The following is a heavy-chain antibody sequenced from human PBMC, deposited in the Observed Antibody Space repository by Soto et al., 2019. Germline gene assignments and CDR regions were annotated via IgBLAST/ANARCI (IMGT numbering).Heavy chain of an antibody. J-gene: IGHJ5*02. D-gene: IGHD4-17*01. Sequence: GGSLRLSCAASGFTVSRDYMSWVRQAPGKGLEWVSVIYTGGSTYYADSVKGRFTFSRDNSKNTLYLQMNSLRAEDTAVYYCARAYGGNPALFDPWGQGTLVTVS. CDR3: ARAYGGNPALFDP. CDR2: IYTGGST. V-gene: IGHV3-53*01. CDR1: GFTVSRDY.